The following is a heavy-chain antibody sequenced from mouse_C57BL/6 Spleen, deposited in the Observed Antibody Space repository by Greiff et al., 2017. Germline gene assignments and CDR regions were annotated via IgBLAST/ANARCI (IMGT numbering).Heavy chain of an antibody. CDR2: IDPETGGT. V-gene: IGHV1-15*01. CDR1: GYTFTDYE. J-gene: IGHJ1*03. CDR3: TRWVITGYFDV. D-gene: IGHD1-1*01. Sequence: QVQLKESGAELVRPGASVTLSCKASGYTFTDYEMHWVKQTPVHGLEWIGAIDPETGGTAYNQKFKGKAILTADKSSSTAYMELRSLTSEDSAVYYCTRWVITGYFDVWGTGTTVTVSS.